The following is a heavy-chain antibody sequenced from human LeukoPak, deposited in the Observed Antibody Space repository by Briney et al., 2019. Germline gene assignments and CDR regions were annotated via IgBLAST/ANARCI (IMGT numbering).Heavy chain of an antibody. CDR3: ARANIAAAGLFQH. V-gene: IGHV1-2*02. Sequence: ASVKVSCKASGYTFTGYYMHWVRQAPGQGLEWMGWINPNSGGTNYAQKFQGRVTMTRDTSISTAYMELSRLRSDDTAVYYCARANIAAAGLFQHWGQGTLVTVSS. CDR1: GYTFTGYY. CDR2: INPNSGGT. D-gene: IGHD6-13*01. J-gene: IGHJ1*01.